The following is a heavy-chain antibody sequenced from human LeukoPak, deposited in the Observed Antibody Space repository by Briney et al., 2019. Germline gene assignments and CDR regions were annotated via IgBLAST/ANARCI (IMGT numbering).Heavy chain of an antibody. CDR3: ASYGDYFDY. J-gene: IGHJ4*02. Sequence: SETLSLTCTVSGGSISSYYWSWIRRPPGKGLEWIGYIYYSGSTNYNPSLKSRVTISVDTSKNQFSLKLSSVTAAGTAVYYCASYGDYFDYWGQGTLVTVSS. CDR1: GGSISSYY. V-gene: IGHV4-59*01. D-gene: IGHD4-17*01. CDR2: IYYSGST.